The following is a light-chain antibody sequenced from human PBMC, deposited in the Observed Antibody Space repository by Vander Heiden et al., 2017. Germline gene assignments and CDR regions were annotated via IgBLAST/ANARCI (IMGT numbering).Light chain of an antibody. CDR1: QSVLYSSNNKNY. Sequence: IVMTQSPDYLAVSLGERATINCKSSQSVLYSSNNKNYLAWYQQKPGQPPKLLIYWASTRESGVPDRFSGSGSGTDFTLTISSLQAEDVAVYYCQQDDSASYTFGQGTKLEIK. V-gene: IGKV4-1*01. J-gene: IGKJ2*01. CDR2: WAS. CDR3: QQDDSASYT.